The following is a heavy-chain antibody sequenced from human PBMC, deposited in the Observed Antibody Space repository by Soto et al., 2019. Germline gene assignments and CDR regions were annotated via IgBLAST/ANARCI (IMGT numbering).Heavy chain of an antibody. D-gene: IGHD3-22*01. Sequence: GGSMRVSCAASGFTFSSYIRNWVRQAPGKGLEWVSSISSSSSYIYYADSVKGRFTISRDNAKNSLYLQMNSLRAEDTAVYYCARTLYYYDSSGYRWGQGTLVTSPQ. CDR1: GFTFSSYI. J-gene: IGHJ4*02. CDR3: ARTLYYYDSSGYR. CDR2: ISSSSSYI. V-gene: IGHV3-21*01.